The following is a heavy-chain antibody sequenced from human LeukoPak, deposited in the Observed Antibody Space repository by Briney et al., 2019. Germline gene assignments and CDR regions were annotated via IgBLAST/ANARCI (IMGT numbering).Heavy chain of an antibody. CDR2: IYYSGST. CDR3: ARASSGWYDGAFDI. Sequence: SETLSLTCTVSGGSISSSSYYWGWIRQPPGKGLEWIGSIYYSGSTYYNPSLKGRVTISVDTSKNQFSLKLSSVTAADTAVYYCARASSGWYDGAFDIWGQGTMVTVSS. CDR1: GGSISSSSYY. J-gene: IGHJ3*02. V-gene: IGHV4-39*07. D-gene: IGHD6-19*01.